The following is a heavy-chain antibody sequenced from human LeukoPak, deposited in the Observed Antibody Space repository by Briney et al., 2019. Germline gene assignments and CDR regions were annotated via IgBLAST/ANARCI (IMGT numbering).Heavy chain of an antibody. J-gene: IGHJ6*03. Sequence: ASVKVSCKASGYTFTSYDINWVRQATGQGLEWMGWMNPNSGNTGYAQKFQGRVTMTRHTSISTAYMELSSLRSEDTAVYYCARGRYSSGWYSPFFYYYMDVWGKGTTVTISS. D-gene: IGHD6-19*01. CDR3: ARGRYSSGWYSPFFYYYMDV. CDR2: MNPNSGNT. V-gene: IGHV1-8*01. CDR1: GYTFTSYD.